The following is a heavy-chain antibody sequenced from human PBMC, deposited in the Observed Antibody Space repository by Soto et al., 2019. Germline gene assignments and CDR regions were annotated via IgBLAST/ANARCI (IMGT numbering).Heavy chain of an antibody. J-gene: IGHJ5*02. V-gene: IGHV4-30-2*01. CDR3: ASIPSP. CDR1: GGYISSVGYS. Sequence: SQIQSLTWTVAGGYISSVGYSWSWIRQPPGKGLEWIGYIYHSGRTYYNPSLKSRVTISEDRSKNQFSLRLSSVTAADTAVYYCASIPSPWGQGTLVTV. CDR2: IYHSGRT. D-gene: IGHD2-21*01.